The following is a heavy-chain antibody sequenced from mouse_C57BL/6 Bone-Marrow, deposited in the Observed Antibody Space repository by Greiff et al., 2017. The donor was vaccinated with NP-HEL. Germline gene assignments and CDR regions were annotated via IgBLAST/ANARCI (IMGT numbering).Heavy chain of an antibody. D-gene: IGHD2-10*01. Sequence: QVQLKQSGPGLVQPSQSLSITCTVSGFSLTSYGVHWVRQSPGKGLEWLGVIWSGGSTDYNAAFVSSLCISKDNSKSQVSFKMNSVQANDTAIYYCARDRIPSSYDGWGKGTTLTVSS. CDR3: ARDRIPSSYDG. CDR2: IWSGGST. CDR1: GFSLTSYG. V-gene: IGHV2-2*02. J-gene: IGHJ2*01.